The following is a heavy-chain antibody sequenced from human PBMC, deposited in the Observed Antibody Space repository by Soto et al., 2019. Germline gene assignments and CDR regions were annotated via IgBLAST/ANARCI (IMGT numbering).Heavy chain of an antibody. CDR2: IIPIFGTA. D-gene: IGHD5-12*01. CDR1: GGPFSSYA. V-gene: IGHV1-69*06. J-gene: IGHJ3*02. Sequence: SVQVSCTPSGGPFSSYAISWVRQAPGQGLEWMGGIIPIFGTANYAQKFQVRVTITADKSTSTAYMELSSLRSEDTAVYYCSRDRATPRTRGAFDIWGQGTMVTVSS. CDR3: SRDRATPRTRGAFDI.